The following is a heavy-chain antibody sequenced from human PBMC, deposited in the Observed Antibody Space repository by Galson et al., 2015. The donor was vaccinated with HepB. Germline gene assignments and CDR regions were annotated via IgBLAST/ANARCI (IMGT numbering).Heavy chain of an antibody. Sequence: SLRLSCAASGFTFSSYGMHWVRQAPGKGLEWVAVIWYDGGNKYYADSVKGRFTISRDNSRNTLYLEMGSLRAEDTATYYCARDYGNYDVFPGYYRNHYWGQGTLVSVSS. V-gene: IGHV3-33*01. CDR1: GFTFSSYG. D-gene: IGHD3-9*01. CDR2: IWYDGGNK. J-gene: IGHJ4*02. CDR3: ARDYGNYDVFPGYYRNHY.